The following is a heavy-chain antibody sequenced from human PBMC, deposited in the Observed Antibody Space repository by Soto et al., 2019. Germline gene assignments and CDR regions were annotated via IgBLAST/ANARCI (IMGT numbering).Heavy chain of an antibody. D-gene: IGHD4-17*01. J-gene: IGHJ6*03. CDR1: GLTFSSYA. V-gene: IGHV3-23*01. CDR2: ISGSGNTK. Sequence: EVQLLESGGGLIQLGGSLRLSCAASGLTFSSYAMTWVRQAPGKGLEWVAGISGSGNTKYHADSVKGRFTISRDNSKNTLFLQMNSLRAEDTALYYCAKNDFGDYYYYMDVWGKGATVTVSS. CDR3: AKNDFGDYYYYMDV.